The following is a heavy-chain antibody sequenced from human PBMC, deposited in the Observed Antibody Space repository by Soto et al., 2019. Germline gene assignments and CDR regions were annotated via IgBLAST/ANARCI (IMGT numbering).Heavy chain of an antibody. V-gene: IGHV3-21*01. CDR2: ISSSSSYI. CDR3: ARDQWDGGSSGSFDY. D-gene: IGHD6-19*01. CDR1: GFTFSSYT. J-gene: IGHJ4*02. Sequence: EVQLVESGGGLVKPGGSLRLSCAASGFTFSSYTMNWVRQAPGKGLEWVSSISSSSSYIYYADSVKGRFTISKDNAKNSLYLQMNSLRAEDTAVYYCARDQWDGGSSGSFDYWGQGTLVTVSS.